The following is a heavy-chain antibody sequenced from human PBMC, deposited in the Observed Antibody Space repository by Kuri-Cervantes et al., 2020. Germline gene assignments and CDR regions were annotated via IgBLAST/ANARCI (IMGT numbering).Heavy chain of an antibody. D-gene: IGHD3-3*01. J-gene: IGHJ4*02. V-gene: IGHV3-23*01. CDR3: AKDTIFGVVPYFDY. CDR1: GFTFSSSW. Sequence: GESLKISCAASGFTFSSSWMSWVRQAPGKGLEWVSAISGSGGSTYYADSVKGRFTISRDNSKNTLYLQMNSLRAEDTAVYYCAKDTIFGVVPYFDYWGQGTLVTVSS. CDR2: ISGSGGST.